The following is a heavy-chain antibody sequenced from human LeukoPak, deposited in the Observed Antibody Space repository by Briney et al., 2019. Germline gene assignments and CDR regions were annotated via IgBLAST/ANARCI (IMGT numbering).Heavy chain of an antibody. CDR3: ARDPGGDSSGYYHWGY. CDR1: GGTFSSYA. J-gene: IGHJ4*02. Sequence: SVKVSCKASGGTFSSYAISWVRQAPGQGLEWMGGIIPIFGTANYAQKFQGRVTITADKSTSTAYMELSSLRSEDTAVYYCARDPGGDSSGYYHWGYWGQGTLVTVSS. V-gene: IGHV1-69*06. D-gene: IGHD3-22*01. CDR2: IIPIFGTA.